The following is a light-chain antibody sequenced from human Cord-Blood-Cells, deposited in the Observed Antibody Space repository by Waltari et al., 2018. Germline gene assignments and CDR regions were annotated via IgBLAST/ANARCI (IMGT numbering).Light chain of an antibody. J-gene: IGLJ2*01. CDR3: CSYAGSSNVV. CDR2: EGS. V-gene: IGLV2-23*01. CDR1: SSDVGSYTL. Sequence: QSALTQPASVPGSPGQSITISCTGTSSDVGSYTLVSWYQQHPGKAPKLMIYEGSKRPSGVSNRFSGSKSGNTASLTISGLQAEDEADYYCCSYAGSSNVVFGGGTKLTVL.